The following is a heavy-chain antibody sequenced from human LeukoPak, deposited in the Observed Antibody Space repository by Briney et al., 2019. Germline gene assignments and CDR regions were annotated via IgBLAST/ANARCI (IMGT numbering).Heavy chain of an antibody. CDR2: IRGGSEDT. Sequence: GGSLRLSCTASGFTLDSYAMIWLPEAPGKGVEGVSYIRGGSEDTYYADDVKGRFTISRDNSKSTLYLQMNSLRAEDTAVYCCARTIAQNSDSWLYFYYGLDVWGQGTTVTVSS. D-gene: IGHD6-13*01. J-gene: IGHJ6*02. V-gene: IGHV3-23*01. CDR3: ARTIAQNSDSWLYFYYGLDV. CDR1: GFTLDSYA.